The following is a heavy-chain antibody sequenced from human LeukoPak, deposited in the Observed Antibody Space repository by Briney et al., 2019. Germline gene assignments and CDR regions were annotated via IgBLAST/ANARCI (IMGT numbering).Heavy chain of an antibody. CDR1: GGSISSYY. CDR2: IYYSGST. D-gene: IGHD3-10*01. J-gene: IGHJ4*02. Sequence: SETLSLTCTVSGGSISSYYWSWIRQSPGKGLECIVYIYYSGSTNYNPSLKSRVTISVDTSKNQFSLKLSSVTAADTAVYYCASTTTYYYGSGSQYYFDYWGQGTLVTVSS. CDR3: ASTTTYYYGSGSQYYFDY. V-gene: IGHV4-59*01.